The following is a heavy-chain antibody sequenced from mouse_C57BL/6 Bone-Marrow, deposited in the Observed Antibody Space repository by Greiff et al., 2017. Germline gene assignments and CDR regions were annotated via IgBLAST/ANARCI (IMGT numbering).Heavy chain of an antibody. V-gene: IGHV5-17*01. Sequence: EVHLVESGGGLVKPGGSLKLSCAASGFTFSDYGMHWVRQAPEKGLEWVAYISSGSSTIYYADTVKGRFTISRDNAKNTLFLQMTSLRSEDTAMYYCARKSMDYFDYWGQGTTLTVSS. CDR3: ARKSMDYFDY. J-gene: IGHJ2*01. CDR2: ISSGSSTI. CDR1: GFTFSDYG. D-gene: IGHD2-10*02.